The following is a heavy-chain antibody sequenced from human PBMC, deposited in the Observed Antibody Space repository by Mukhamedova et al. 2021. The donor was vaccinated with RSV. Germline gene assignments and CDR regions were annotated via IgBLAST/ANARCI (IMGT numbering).Heavy chain of an antibody. CDR3: ARDDVDTAGLEFDP. Sequence: GRVTITADKSTSTAYMELSSLRSEDTAVYYCARDDVDTAGLEFDPWGQGTLVTVSS. V-gene: IGHV1-69*04. J-gene: IGHJ5*02. D-gene: IGHD5-18*01.